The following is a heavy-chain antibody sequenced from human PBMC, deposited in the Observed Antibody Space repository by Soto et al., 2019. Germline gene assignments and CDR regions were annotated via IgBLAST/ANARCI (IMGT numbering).Heavy chain of an antibody. J-gene: IGHJ4*02. CDR2: ISGSGGST. V-gene: IGHV3-23*01. CDR1: GFTFSSYA. CDR3: AKDKGGRYYDSSGYHLFDY. D-gene: IGHD3-22*01. Sequence: GGSLRLSCAASGFTFSSYAMSWVRQAPGKGLEWVSAISGSGGSTYYADSVKGRFTISRDNSKNTLYLQMNSLRAEDTAVYYCAKDKGGRYYDSSGYHLFDYWGQGTLVTVS.